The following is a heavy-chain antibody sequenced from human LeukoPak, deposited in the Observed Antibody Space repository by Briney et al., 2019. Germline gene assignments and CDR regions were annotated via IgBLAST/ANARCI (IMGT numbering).Heavy chain of an antibody. D-gene: IGHD2-2*01. Sequence: ASVKVSCKASGGTFSSYAISWVRQAPGQGLEWMGGIIPIFGTANYAQKFQGRVTITADESTSTAYMELSSPRSEDTAVYYCARGDCSSTSCYYSQDYWGQGTLVTVFS. CDR2: IIPIFGTA. J-gene: IGHJ4*02. CDR1: GGTFSSYA. V-gene: IGHV1-69*13. CDR3: ARGDCSSTSCYYSQDY.